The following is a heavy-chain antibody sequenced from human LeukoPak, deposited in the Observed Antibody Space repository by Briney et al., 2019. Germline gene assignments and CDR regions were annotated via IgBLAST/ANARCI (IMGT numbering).Heavy chain of an antibody. D-gene: IGHD3-9*01. Sequence: SCKASGGTFSNYAMHWVRQAPGKGLEWVAVISYDGSNKYYADSVKGRFTISRDNSKNTLYLQMNSLRAEDTAVYYCARERGGYFDILTGDYYYYGMDVWGQGTTVTVSS. CDR2: ISYDGSNK. CDR1: GGTFSNYA. J-gene: IGHJ6*02. V-gene: IGHV3-30*04. CDR3: ARERGGYFDILTGDYYYYGMDV.